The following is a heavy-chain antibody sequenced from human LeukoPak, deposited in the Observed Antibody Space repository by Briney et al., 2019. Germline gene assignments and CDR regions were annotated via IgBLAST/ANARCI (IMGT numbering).Heavy chain of an antibody. Sequence: GGSLGLSCAASGFTFSSYAMNWVRQAPGKGLEWVSTISVSGDSTYYVDSVKGRFTISRDNSKNTLYLQMNSLRAEDTAVYYCARDHKGYSYGYRRGYSDYYYMDVWGKGTTVTVSS. CDR3: ARDHKGYSYGYRRGYSDYYYMDV. D-gene: IGHD5-18*01. V-gene: IGHV3-23*01. CDR2: ISVSGDST. J-gene: IGHJ6*03. CDR1: GFTFSSYA.